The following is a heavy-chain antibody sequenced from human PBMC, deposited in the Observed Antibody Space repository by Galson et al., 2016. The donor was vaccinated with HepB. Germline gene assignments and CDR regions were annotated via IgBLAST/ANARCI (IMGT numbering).Heavy chain of an antibody. Sequence: SLRLSCAASGFTFSTYGLHWVRQAPGKGLEWVAVISYDGDKKHHADSVKGRFTISRDNSKNTLYLQMHRLRFEDTAVYYCASDPRQWQRGYNYGFEYWGQGTLVTVAS. CDR2: ISYDGDKK. D-gene: IGHD5-18*01. V-gene: IGHV3-30*03. J-gene: IGHJ4*02. CDR3: ASDPRQWQRGYNYGFEY. CDR1: GFTFSTYG.